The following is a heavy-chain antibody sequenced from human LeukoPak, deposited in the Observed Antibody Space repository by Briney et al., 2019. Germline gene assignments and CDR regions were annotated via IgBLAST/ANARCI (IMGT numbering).Heavy chain of an antibody. CDR2: IDPSGAST. Sequence: GASVKVSCKTSGGTFSSYTISWVRQAPGQGLEWMGPIDPSGASTSYAQNFQGRVTMTRDTSTSTVYMELSSLRSEDTAVYYCARAQSGSYLGNWFDPWGQGTLVTVSS. CDR3: ARAQSGSYLGNWFDP. J-gene: IGHJ5*02. V-gene: IGHV1-46*01. D-gene: IGHD1-26*01. CDR1: GGTFSSYT.